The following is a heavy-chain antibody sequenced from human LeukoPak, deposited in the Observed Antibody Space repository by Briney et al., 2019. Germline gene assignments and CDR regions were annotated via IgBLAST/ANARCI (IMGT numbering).Heavy chain of an antibody. D-gene: IGHD6-13*01. J-gene: IGHJ4*02. V-gene: IGHV3-30*18. CDR3: AKDLWQQAGFDY. Sequence: GGSLRLSCAASGFTFSSYWMSWVRQAPGKGLEWVAVISYDGSNKYYADSVKGRFTISRDNSKNTLYLQMNSLRAEDTAVYYCAKDLWQQAGFDYWGQGTLVTVSS. CDR1: GFTFSSYW. CDR2: ISYDGSNK.